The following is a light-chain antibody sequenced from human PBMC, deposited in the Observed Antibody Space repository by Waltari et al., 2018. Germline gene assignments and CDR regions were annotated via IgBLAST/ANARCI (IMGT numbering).Light chain of an antibody. CDR3: QQSSSLPFT. V-gene: IGKV1-39*01. J-gene: IGKJ3*01. CDR1: QSISSF. CDR2: TAS. Sequence: DIQMTQSPSSLSASVGDRVTITCQASQSISSFLNWYQLKPGTAPKHLIYTASTLQSGVPSRFSGSGSGTDFTLTISSLQPEDFGMYYCQQSSSLPFTFGPGTKVDIK.